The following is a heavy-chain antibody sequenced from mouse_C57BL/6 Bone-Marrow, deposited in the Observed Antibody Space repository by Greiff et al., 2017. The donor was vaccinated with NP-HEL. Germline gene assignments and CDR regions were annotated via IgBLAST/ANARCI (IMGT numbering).Heavy chain of an antibody. CDR1: GFTFSDYG. Sequence: EVQLVESGGGLVKPGGSLKLSCAASGFTFSDYGMHWVRQAPEKGLEWVAYISSGSSTIYYADTVKGRFTISSDNAKNTLFLQMTSLRSEETGMYYCAIPLLWLRRAYCDVWGSVTTFTVSS. CDR3: AIPLLWLRRAYCDV. CDR2: ISSGSSTI. D-gene: IGHD2-2*01. J-gene: IGHJ1*01. V-gene: IGHV5-17*01.